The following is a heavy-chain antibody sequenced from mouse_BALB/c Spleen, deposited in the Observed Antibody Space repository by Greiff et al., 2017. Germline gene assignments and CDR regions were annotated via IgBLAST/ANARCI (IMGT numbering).Heavy chain of an antibody. D-gene: IGHD2-14*01. V-gene: IGHV1-69*02. CDR2: IDPSDSYT. Sequence: QVQLQQPGAELVKPGASVKLSCKASGYTFTSYWMHWVKQRPGQGLEWIGEIDPSDSYTNYNQKFKGKATLTVDKSSSTAYMQLSSLTSEDSAVYYCARNYRYGTYFDYWGQGTTLTVSS. J-gene: IGHJ2*01. CDR1: GYTFTSYW. CDR3: ARNYRYGTYFDY.